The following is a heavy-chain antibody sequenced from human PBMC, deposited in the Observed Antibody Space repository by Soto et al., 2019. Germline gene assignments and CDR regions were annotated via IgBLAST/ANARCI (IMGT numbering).Heavy chain of an antibody. Sequence: SETLSLTCAVSGGSITGSDYSWGWIRQPQGKGLEWIGEINHSGSTNYNPSLKSRVTISVDTSKNQFSLKLSSVTAADTAVYYCARGTPFIAVAVAGAFDIWGQGTMVTVS. J-gene: IGHJ3*02. CDR3: ARGTPFIAVAVAGAFDI. V-gene: IGHV4-34*01. CDR2: INHSGST. CDR1: GGSITGSDYS. D-gene: IGHD6-19*01.